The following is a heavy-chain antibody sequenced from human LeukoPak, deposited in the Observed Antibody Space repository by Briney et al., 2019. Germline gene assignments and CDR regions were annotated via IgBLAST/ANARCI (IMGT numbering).Heavy chain of an antibody. Sequence: GGSLRLSCAASGFMFSSNWMSWVRLAPGKGLEWVANIKEDGTETYYVDSVKGRFTISRDNAKNSLYLQMNSLRVEDTAVYYCAKAWATESGYFDYWGQGTLVTVSS. CDR2: IKEDGTET. CDR1: GFMFSSNW. CDR3: AKAWATESGYFDY. J-gene: IGHJ4*02. V-gene: IGHV3-7*03. D-gene: IGHD3-3*01.